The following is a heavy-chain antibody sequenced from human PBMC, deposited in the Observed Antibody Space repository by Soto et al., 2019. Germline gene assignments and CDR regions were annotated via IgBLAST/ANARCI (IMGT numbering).Heavy chain of an antibody. CDR1: GSTLRIYA. CDR3: ARGDREDIAVVVGARPGEYGVDV. Sequence: QVHLVESGGGVVQPGRSLRLSCAASGSTLRIYAMHWVRQAPGKGLECVAVISYDGSNKFYRDSVKGRFTISRDNSKNTLYPQINSLRYEDTAVYYCARGDREDIAVVVGARPGEYGVDVWGQGTTVTVSS. V-gene: IGHV3-30-3*01. J-gene: IGHJ6*02. CDR2: ISYDGSNK. D-gene: IGHD2-15*01.